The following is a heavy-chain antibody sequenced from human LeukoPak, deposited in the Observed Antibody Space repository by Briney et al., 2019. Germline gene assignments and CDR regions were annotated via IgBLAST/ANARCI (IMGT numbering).Heavy chain of an antibody. J-gene: IGHJ4*02. CDR2: IYSGGST. CDR1: GFTVSSNY. CDR3: ARVISSSPFSFDY. D-gene: IGHD6-6*01. Sequence: GGSLRLSCAASGFTVSSNYMSWVRQAPGKGLEWVSVIYSGGSTYYADSVKGRFTISRDNSKNTLYLQMNSLRAEDTAVYYCARVISSSPFSFDYWGQGTLVTVSS. V-gene: IGHV3-53*01.